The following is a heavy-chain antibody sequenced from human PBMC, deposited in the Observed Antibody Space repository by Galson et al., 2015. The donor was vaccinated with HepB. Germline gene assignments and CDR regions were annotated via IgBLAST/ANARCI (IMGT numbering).Heavy chain of an antibody. V-gene: IGHV1-18*01. CDR1: GYTFNSYG. CDR3: ARGAGESPRSLAY. Sequence: SVKVSCKASGYTFNSYGINWVRQAPGQGLEWMGWISAYNGKRTSAQKFHGRVTMTTETSTNTAYLELTSLTSDDTAVYYCARGAGESPRSLAYGGQGSLVTVSS. D-gene: IGHD3-10*01. J-gene: IGHJ4*02. CDR2: ISAYNGKR.